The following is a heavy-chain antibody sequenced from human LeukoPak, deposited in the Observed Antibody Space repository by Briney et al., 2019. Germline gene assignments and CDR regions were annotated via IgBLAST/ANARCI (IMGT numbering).Heavy chain of an antibody. CDR2: IYYSGST. CDR1: GGSINSSSYY. CDR3: ARPYSSGWSYMDV. D-gene: IGHD6-19*01. Sequence: SETLSLTCTVSGGSINSSSYYWGWIRQPPGKGLEWIGSIYYSGSTYYNPSLQSRVTISVDTSNRQFSLKLSSVTAADTAVYYCARPYSSGWSYMDVWGKGTTVTISS. V-gene: IGHV4-39*01. J-gene: IGHJ6*03.